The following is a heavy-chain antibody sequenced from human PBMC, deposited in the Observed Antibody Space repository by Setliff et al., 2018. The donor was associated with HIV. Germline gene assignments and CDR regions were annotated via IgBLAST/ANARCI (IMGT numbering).Heavy chain of an antibody. CDR1: GGSINTGSYY. Sequence: SETLSLTCTVSGGSINTGSYYWGWIRQPPGKGLESIGTIYYSGSTYYKSSLQSRLTISVDTSKNQFSLKMSSVTAADTAVYYCAGQDLAEVRWYYMDYWGQGALVTVSS. V-gene: IGHV4-39*07. CDR3: AGQDLAEVRWYYMDY. J-gene: IGHJ4*02. D-gene: IGHD2-15*01. CDR2: IYYSGST.